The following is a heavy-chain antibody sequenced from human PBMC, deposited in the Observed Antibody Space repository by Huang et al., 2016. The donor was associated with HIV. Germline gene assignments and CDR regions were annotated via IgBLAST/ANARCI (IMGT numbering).Heavy chain of an antibody. CDR1: GFTFRDYG. Sequence: QVQLVESGGGVVQPGGSQRLSCAASGFTFRDYGMHWVRQAPGKGLEWVAYIRNDGGDKYSAESGKGRFTISRGNSGNTLSLEMNSLRVEDAAVYYCARGMLVVNAVLTRYFDLWGRGTLVCLL. V-gene: IGHV3-30*02. CDR3: ARGMLVVNAVLTRYFDL. D-gene: IGHD2-21*01. CDR2: IRNDGGDK. J-gene: IGHJ2*01.